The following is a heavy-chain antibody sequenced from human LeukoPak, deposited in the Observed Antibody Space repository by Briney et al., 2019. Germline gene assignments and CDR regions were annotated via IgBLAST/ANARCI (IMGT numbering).Heavy chain of an antibody. V-gene: IGHV3-21*01. J-gene: IGHJ4*02. Sequence: PGGSLRLSCAASGSTFSSYSMNWVRQAPGKGLEWVSSISSSSSYIYYADSVKGRFTISRDNAKNSLYLQMNSLRAEDTAVYCCARERMTDCSSTSCYIAFFDYWGQGTLVTVSS. CDR1: GSTFSSYS. CDR2: ISSSSSYI. D-gene: IGHD2-2*02. CDR3: ARERMTDCSSTSCYIAFFDY.